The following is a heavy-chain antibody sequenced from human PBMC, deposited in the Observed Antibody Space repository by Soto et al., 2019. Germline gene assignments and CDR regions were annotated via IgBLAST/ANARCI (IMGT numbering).Heavy chain of an antibody. CDR3: AGSYSSSWLNIDY. D-gene: IGHD6-13*01. J-gene: IGHJ4*02. V-gene: IGHV4-39*01. CDR1: GGSISSSSYY. Sequence: SETLSLTCTVSGGSISSSSYYWGWIRQPPGKGLEWIGSIYYSGSTYYNPSLKSRVTISVDTSKNQFSLKLSSVTAADTAVYYCAGSYSSSWLNIDYWGQGTLVTVSS. CDR2: IYYSGST.